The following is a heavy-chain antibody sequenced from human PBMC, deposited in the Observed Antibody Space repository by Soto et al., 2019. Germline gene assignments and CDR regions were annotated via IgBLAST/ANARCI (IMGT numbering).Heavy chain of an antibody. J-gene: IGHJ5*02. CDR3: ARVRIAAAGNWFDP. D-gene: IGHD6-13*01. CDR1: GGSISSGGYS. V-gene: IGHV4-30-2*01. Sequence: LSLTCAVSGGSISSGGYSWSWIRQPPGKGLEWIGCIYHSGSTYYNPSLKSRVTISVDRSKNQFSLKLSSVTAADTAVYYCARVRIAAAGNWFDPWGQGTLVTVSS. CDR2: IYHSGST.